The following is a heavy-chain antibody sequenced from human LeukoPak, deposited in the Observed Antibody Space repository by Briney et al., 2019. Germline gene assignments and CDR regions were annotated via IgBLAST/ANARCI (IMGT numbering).Heavy chain of an antibody. V-gene: IGHV4-59*01. D-gene: IGHD5-18*01. CDR1: GGSISSYY. CDR2: IYYSGST. CDR3: ARGTGYSNPDY. Sequence: PSETLSLTCTVSGGSISSYYWSWIRQPPGKGLEWIGYIYYSGSTNYNPSLKSRVTISVDTSKNQFSLKLSSVTAADTAVYYRARGTGYSNPDYWGQGTLVTVSS. J-gene: IGHJ4*02.